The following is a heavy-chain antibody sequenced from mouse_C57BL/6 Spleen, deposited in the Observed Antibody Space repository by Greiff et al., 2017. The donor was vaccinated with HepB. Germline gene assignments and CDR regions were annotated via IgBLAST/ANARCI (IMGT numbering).Heavy chain of an antibody. CDR1: GYAFSSSW. Sequence: QVQLQQSGPELVKPGASVKISCKASGYAFSSSWMNWVKQRPGKGLEWIGRIYPGDGDTNYNGKFKGKATLTAGKSSSTAYMQLSSLTSEDSAVYFCGRDYYRTPGVWGTGTTVNVSS. D-gene: IGHD1-1*01. CDR2: IYPGDGDT. V-gene: IGHV1-82*01. CDR3: GRDYYRTPGV. J-gene: IGHJ1*03.